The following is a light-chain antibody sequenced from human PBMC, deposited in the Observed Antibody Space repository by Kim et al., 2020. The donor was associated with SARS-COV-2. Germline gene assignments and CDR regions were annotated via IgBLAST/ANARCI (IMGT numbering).Light chain of an antibody. J-gene: IGLJ1*01. CDR2: TNH. Sequence: GQRVIISCSGSTSNIGSNTVNWYQQLPGTAPKLLFNTNHQRPSGVPDRISGSKSGTSASLAISGLQPEDEAEYYCASWDDSLNGYVFGPGTKVTVL. CDR1: TSNIGSNT. CDR3: ASWDDSLNGYV. V-gene: IGLV1-44*01.